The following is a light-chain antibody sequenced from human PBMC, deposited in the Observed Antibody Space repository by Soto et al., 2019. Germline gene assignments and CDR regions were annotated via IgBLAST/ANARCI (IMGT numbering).Light chain of an antibody. J-gene: IGKJ4*01. CDR3: QQLSRYPLT. CDR2: SAS. V-gene: IGKV1-9*01. CDR1: QALSNY. Sequence: DIQLTQSPSVLSASVGETVTITCRASQALSNYLAWYQQKPGKAPDLLIYSASTLHSGVPSRFSGSGSETEFSLTIRVLHHEDFATYYCQQLSRYPLTFGGGTKVDIK.